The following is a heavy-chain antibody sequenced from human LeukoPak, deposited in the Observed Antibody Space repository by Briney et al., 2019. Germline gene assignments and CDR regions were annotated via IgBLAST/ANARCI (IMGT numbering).Heavy chain of an antibody. D-gene: IGHD6-19*01. CDR1: GGSISSYY. J-gene: IGHJ5*02. V-gene: IGHV4-59*08. CDR2: IYYSGST. CDR3: ARQTWGSGWYREVPNWFDP. Sequence: SETLSLSCTVSGGSISSYYWSWIRQPPGKGLEWIGYIYYSGSTNYNPSLKSRVTISVDTSKNQFSLKLSSVTAADTAAYYCARQTWGSGWYREVPNWFDPWGQGTLVTVSS.